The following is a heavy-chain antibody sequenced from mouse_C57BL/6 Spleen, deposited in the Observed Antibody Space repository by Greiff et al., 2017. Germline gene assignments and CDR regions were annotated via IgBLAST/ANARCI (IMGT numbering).Heavy chain of an antibody. J-gene: IGHJ3*01. CDR3: ARPEINYEYDGAWFAY. Sequence: DVMLVESGGGLVKPGGSLKLSCAASGFTFSDYGMHWVRQAPEKGLEWVAYISSGSSTIYYADTVKGRFTISRDNAKNTLFLQMTSLRSEDTAMYYGARPEINYEYDGAWFAYWGQGTLVTVSA. V-gene: IGHV5-17*01. D-gene: IGHD2-4*01. CDR1: GFTFSDYG. CDR2: ISSGSSTI.